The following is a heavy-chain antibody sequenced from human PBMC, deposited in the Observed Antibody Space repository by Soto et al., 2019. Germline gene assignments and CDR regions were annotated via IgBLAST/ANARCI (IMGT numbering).Heavy chain of an antibody. J-gene: IGHJ3*02. V-gene: IGHV3-21*01. Sequence: PGGSLRLSCAASGFTFSSYSMNWVRQAPGKGLEWVSSISSSSSYIYYADSVKGRFTISRDNAKNSLYLQMNSLRAEDTAVYYCAGDKRITMVRGVMEDAFDIWGQGTMVTVSS. D-gene: IGHD3-10*01. CDR2: ISSSSSYI. CDR3: AGDKRITMVRGVMEDAFDI. CDR1: GFTFSSYS.